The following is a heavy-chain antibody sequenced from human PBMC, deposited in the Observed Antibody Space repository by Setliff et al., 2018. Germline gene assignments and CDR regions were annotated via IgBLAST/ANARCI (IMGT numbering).Heavy chain of an antibody. D-gene: IGHD1-26*01. Sequence: SETLSLTCTVSGGSISSSSYYWGWIRQPPGKGLEWIGSLKYSGGTYYNPSLKSRVTISVDTSKNQFSLKLTSVTAADTAVYYCARVPPKDSGSFYWDAFDIWGQGTLVTVSS. J-gene: IGHJ3*02. CDR1: GGSISSSSYY. V-gene: IGHV4-39*07. CDR3: ARVPPKDSGSFYWDAFDI. CDR2: LKYSGGT.